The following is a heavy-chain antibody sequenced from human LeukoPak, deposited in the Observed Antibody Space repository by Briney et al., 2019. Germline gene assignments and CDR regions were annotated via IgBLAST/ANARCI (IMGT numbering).Heavy chain of an antibody. Sequence: GASVKVSCKASGYTFTGYYMHWVRQAPGQGLEWMGWINPNSGGTNYAQKFQGRVTLTRDTSISTAYMELSRLRSDDTAVYYCARAIAVAATFYGMDVWGQGTTVTVSS. CDR1: GYTFTGYY. CDR2: INPNSGGT. V-gene: IGHV1-2*02. D-gene: IGHD6-19*01. J-gene: IGHJ6*02. CDR3: ARAIAVAATFYGMDV.